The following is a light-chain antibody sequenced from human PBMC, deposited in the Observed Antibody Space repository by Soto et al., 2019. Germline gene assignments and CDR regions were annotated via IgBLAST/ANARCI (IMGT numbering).Light chain of an antibody. Sequence: EIVLTQSPATLSLSPGERATISCRASQMGSSYLDWYQQKPGQAPRLLIDEASTRAAGGPARFSGSGSGTEFTLTSSSLHSEDFAAYLCQHYNNWPLTFGGGTKVEIK. CDR3: QHYNNWPLT. V-gene: IGKV3-15*01. CDR1: QMGSSY. CDR2: EAS. J-gene: IGKJ4*01.